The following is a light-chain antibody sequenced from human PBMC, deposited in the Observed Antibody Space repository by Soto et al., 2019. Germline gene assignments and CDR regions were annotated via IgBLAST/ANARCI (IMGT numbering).Light chain of an antibody. CDR3: SSYAGSNNLV. CDR1: SSDVGGYNY. Sequence: QSALTQPPSASGSPGQSVTISCTGTSSDVGGYNYVSWYQQHPGKAPKLMIYEVSKRPSGVPDRFSGSKSGNTASLTVSWLQAEDEADYYCSSYAGSNNLVFGGGPKLTVL. V-gene: IGLV2-8*01. J-gene: IGLJ2*01. CDR2: EVS.